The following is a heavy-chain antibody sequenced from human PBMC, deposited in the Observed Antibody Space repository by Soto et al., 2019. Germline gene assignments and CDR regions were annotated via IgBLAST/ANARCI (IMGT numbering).Heavy chain of an antibody. CDR2: IDPSHSYT. CDR1: GYKFDSYW. D-gene: IGHD3-10*01. J-gene: IGHJ5*02. CDR3: ARHYPAGDWFDP. Sequence: PGESLKISCKGSGYKFDSYWVTWVRRTPGKGLEWMGRIDPSHSYTKYNAAFQGRVTMSADKSTNTAYLQWSSLTASDTAIYYCARHYPAGDWFDPWGQGTLVTVSS. V-gene: IGHV5-10-1*01.